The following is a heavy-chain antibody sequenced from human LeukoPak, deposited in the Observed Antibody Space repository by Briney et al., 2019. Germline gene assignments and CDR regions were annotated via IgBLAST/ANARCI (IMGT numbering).Heavy chain of an antibody. CDR2: IYYSGST. J-gene: IGHJ4*02. Sequence: PSETLSLTCNVSGGSISSGGYYWSWIRQHPGKSLEWIGYIYYSGSTYYNPSLKSRVTISVDTSKNQFSLKLSSVTAADTAVYYCARDLFYYDSSGSKAHYFDYWGQGTLVTVSS. CDR1: GGSISSGGYY. CDR3: ARDLFYYDSSGSKAHYFDY. V-gene: IGHV4-31*03. D-gene: IGHD3-22*01.